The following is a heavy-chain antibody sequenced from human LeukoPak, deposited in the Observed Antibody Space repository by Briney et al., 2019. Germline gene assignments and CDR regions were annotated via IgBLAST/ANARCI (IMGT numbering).Heavy chain of an antibody. CDR3: TRQVLHTAMDY. D-gene: IGHD5-18*01. V-gene: IGHV4-39*01. CDR2: IYDSGST. Sequence: SETLSLTCTVSGVSISSSSYHWDWIRQPPGKGLEWIGSIYDSGSTYYSPSLKSRVTISVDTSKNQFSLKLNSVTAADTAVYYCTRQVLHTAMDYWGQGTLVSVSS. CDR1: GVSISSSSYH. J-gene: IGHJ4*02.